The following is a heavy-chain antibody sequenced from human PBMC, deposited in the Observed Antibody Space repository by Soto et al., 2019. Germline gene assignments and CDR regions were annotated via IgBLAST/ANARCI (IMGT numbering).Heavy chain of an antibody. CDR2: INQSGFT. J-gene: IGHJ4*02. CDR3: ARFPFDRSSWTNPRYFDY. D-gene: IGHD6-13*01. Sequence: QVQLQQWGAGLLRPAETLSLTCAVYGGSFSGYYWTWIRQPPGKGLEWIGEINQSGFTSYNPSLESRVNMSVDTSKNQFSLRLSSVTAADTAVYYCARFPFDRSSWTNPRYFDYWGQGTLVTVSS. V-gene: IGHV4-34*01. CDR1: GGSFSGYY.